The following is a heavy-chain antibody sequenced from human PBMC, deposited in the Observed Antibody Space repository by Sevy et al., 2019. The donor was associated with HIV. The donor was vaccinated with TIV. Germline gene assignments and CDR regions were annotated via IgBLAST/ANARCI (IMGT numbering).Heavy chain of an antibody. Sequence: GGSLRLSCAVSVFTFDDYAMHWVRQAPGKGLEWVSLISWDGGSTYYADSVKGRFTISRDNSKNSLYLQMNSLRAEDTALYYCAKPYRIAVAGDYYYSGMDVWGQGTTVTVSS. CDR1: VFTFDDYA. J-gene: IGHJ6*02. V-gene: IGHV3-43D*03. CDR2: ISWDGGST. CDR3: AKPYRIAVAGDYYYSGMDV. D-gene: IGHD6-13*01.